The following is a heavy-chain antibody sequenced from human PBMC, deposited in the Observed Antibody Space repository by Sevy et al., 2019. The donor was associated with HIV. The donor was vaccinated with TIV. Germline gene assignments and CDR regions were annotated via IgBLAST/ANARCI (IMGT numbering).Heavy chain of an antibody. CDR1: GFSFSSYN. D-gene: IGHD5-12*01. CDR2: IDSSSFNI. V-gene: IGHV3-48*01. Sequence: GGSLRLSCSASGFSFSSYNMNWVSQAPGKGLEWLLYIDSSSFNIYYADSVKGRFTVSRDNAKNSLYVQMNSRRGEDTAIYYCAREGGYTDQGMDVWGQGPTVTVSS. J-gene: IGHJ6*02. CDR3: AREGGYTDQGMDV.